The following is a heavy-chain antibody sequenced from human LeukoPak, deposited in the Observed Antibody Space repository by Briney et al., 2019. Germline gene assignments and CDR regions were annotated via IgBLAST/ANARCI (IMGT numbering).Heavy chain of an antibody. V-gene: IGHV4-59*01. CDR1: GNSISNYC. CDR3: ARGGDYGDLRYFDY. J-gene: IGHJ4*02. CDR2: IYYRGST. D-gene: IGHD4-17*01. Sequence: PSETLSLTCTVSGNSISNYCWSWIRQPPGKGLEWIGYIYYRGSTNYNPSLKSRVTFSVDTSKNQFSLKLNSVTAADTAVYYCARGGDYGDLRYFDYWGQGTLVTVSS.